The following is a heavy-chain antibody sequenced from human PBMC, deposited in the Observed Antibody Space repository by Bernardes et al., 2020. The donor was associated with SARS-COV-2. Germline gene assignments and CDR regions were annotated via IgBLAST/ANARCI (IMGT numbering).Heavy chain of an antibody. CDR2: ITRDGTT. CDR3: AKWGGYGDS. J-gene: IGHJ4*02. V-gene: IGHV3-23*01. D-gene: IGHD5-18*01. CDR1: GFTFSTYT. Sequence: GGSLRLSCAASGFTFSTYTISRVRQAPGKGLEWVSAITRDGTTYFIDSVKGRFTISRDNSRSTVYLQLNSLGADDTAVYYCAKWGGYGDSWGQGTLVAVSS.